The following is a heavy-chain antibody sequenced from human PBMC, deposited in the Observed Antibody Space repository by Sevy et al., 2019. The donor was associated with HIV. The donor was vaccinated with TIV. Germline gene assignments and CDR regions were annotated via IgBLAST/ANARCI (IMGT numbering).Heavy chain of an antibody. D-gene: IGHD5-18*01. CDR1: GFTFSSYA. Sequence: GGSLRLSCAASGFTFSSYAMHWVRQAPGKGLEWVAVISYDGSNKYYADSVKGRFTISRDNSKNTLYLQMNSLRAEDTAVYYCARAGGYSYGYVLSYYYYGMDVWGQGTTVTVSS. CDR2: ISYDGSNK. V-gene: IGHV3-30-3*01. CDR3: ARAGGYSYGYVLSYYYYGMDV. J-gene: IGHJ6*02.